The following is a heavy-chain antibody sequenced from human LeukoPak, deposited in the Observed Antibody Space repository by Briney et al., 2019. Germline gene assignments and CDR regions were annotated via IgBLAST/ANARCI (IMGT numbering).Heavy chain of an antibody. CDR1: GFTFSSYA. CDR2: ISGSGGST. CDR3: AKDLGGYGDSRPSCWFDP. J-gene: IGHJ5*02. D-gene: IGHD4-17*01. Sequence: GGSLRLSCAASGFTFSSYAMSWVRQAPGKGLEWVSAISGSGGSTYYADSVKGRFTISRDNSKNTLYLQMNSLRAEDTAVYYCAKDLGGYGDSRPSCWFDPWGQGTLVTVSP. V-gene: IGHV3-23*01.